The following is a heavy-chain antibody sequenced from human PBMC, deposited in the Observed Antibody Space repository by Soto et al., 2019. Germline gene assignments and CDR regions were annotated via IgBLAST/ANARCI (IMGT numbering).Heavy chain of an antibody. J-gene: IGHJ4*02. CDR1: GGSISSGGYY. CDR2: IYYSGST. Sequence: SETLSLTCTVSGGSISSGGYYWSWIRQHPGKGLEWIGYIYYSGSTYYNPSLKSRVTISVDTSKNQFSLKLSSVTAADTAVYYCARYSSSSWTSDYWGQGTLVTVSS. CDR3: ARYSSSSWTSDY. D-gene: IGHD6-6*01. V-gene: IGHV4-31*03.